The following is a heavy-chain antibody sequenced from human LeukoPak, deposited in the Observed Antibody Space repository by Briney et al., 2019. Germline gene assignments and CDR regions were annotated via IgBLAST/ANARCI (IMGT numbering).Heavy chain of an antibody. CDR3: VRDWNGDYFDY. CDR1: GDSINSGNYY. Sequence: TLSLTCIVSGDSINSGNYYWTWLRQPAGKGLEWIGRIHTSGNTNYSPSLKSRVTISRDTSKNQFSLRLTSVTAADTAVYYCVRDWNGDYFDYWGQGTLVTVSS. CDR2: IHTSGNT. D-gene: IGHD1-1*01. V-gene: IGHV4-61*02. J-gene: IGHJ4*02.